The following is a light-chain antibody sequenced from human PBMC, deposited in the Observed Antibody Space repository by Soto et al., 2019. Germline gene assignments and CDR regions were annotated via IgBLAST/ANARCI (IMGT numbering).Light chain of an antibody. CDR3: QSSDNSDHVV. Sequence: NFMLTQPHSVSESPGKTVTTSCTRSSGSIASNFVQWYQQRPGSAPTTVIYEDNQRPSGVPDRFSGSIDGSSNSASLTISGLKTEDEADYYCQSSDNSDHVVFGGGTKLTVL. CDR1: SGSIASNF. J-gene: IGLJ2*01. CDR2: EDN. V-gene: IGLV6-57*04.